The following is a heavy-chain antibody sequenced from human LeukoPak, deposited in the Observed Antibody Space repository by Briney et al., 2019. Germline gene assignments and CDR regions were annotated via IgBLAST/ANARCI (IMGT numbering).Heavy chain of an antibody. D-gene: IGHD6-19*01. J-gene: IGHJ4*02. CDR2: IYYSGST. V-gene: IGHV4-59*07. CDR3: ARAKSGVAGFFDY. Sequence: KPSDTLSLTCSVSGDPISSYYWSWIRQPPGKGLEWIGYIYYSGSTKYNPSLKSRVTLLADTSKNQLFLKLSSVTAADTAVYYCARAKSGVAGFFDYWGQGALVTVSS. CDR1: GDPISSYY.